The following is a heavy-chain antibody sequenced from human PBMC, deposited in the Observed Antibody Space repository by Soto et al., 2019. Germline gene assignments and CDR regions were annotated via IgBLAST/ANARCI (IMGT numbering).Heavy chain of an antibody. V-gene: IGHV1-46*01. CDR1: GYTFTSYY. J-gene: IGHJ3*02. CDR3: ARGGRYYDSSGYSNDAFDI. Sequence: ASVKVSCKASGYTFTSYYMHWVRQAPGQGLEWMGIINPSGGSTSYAQKFQGRVTMTRDTSTSTVYMELSSLRSEDTAVYYCARGGRYYDSSGYSNDAFDIWGQGTRVTVSS. CDR2: INPSGGST. D-gene: IGHD3-22*01.